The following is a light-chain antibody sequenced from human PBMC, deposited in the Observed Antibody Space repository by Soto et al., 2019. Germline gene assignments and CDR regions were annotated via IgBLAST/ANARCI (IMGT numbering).Light chain of an antibody. V-gene: IGKV1-9*01. CDR2: GAS. J-gene: IGKJ5*01. CDR1: QGINTY. Sequence: DIQLTQSPSFLSASVGGRVTITCRASQGINTYFAWYQQKPGKAPKLLIYGASTLQSGVPSRFSGSGSGTEFTLTITSLQPEDFATYYCQQLDGYPATFGQGTRLEIK. CDR3: QQLDGYPAT.